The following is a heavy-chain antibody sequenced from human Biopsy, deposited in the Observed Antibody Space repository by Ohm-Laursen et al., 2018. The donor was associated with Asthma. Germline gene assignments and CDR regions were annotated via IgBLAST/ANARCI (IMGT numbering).Heavy chain of an antibody. Sequence: SLRLSCAASGFTFRDYYMTWIRQAPGKGLEWVAYISSRGSNIFYAGSVKGRFTISRDNAQKSLFLQMGSLRAEDTAIYYCARVFESSEWGPFYHFGLDVWGQGTTVAVSS. CDR3: ARVFESSEWGPFYHFGLDV. J-gene: IGHJ6*02. CDR2: ISSRGSNI. V-gene: IGHV3-11*01. CDR1: GFTFRDYY. D-gene: IGHD6-25*01.